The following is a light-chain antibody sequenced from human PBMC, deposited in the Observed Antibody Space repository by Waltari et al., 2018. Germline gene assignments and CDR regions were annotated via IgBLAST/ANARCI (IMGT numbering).Light chain of an antibody. Sequence: EIVLTQSPATLSLSPGERATLSCRARQSVSNFLAWYQQKPGQAPRPLIFAASYRATGIPARFSGSGSGTDFTLSISSLEPEDFAVYYCQQRINWPLTFGGGTKVEIK. CDR2: AAS. J-gene: IGKJ4*01. CDR1: QSVSNF. V-gene: IGKV3-11*01. CDR3: QQRINWPLT.